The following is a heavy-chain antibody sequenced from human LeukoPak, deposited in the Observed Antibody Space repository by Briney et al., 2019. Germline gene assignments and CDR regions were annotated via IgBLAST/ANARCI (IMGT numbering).Heavy chain of an antibody. J-gene: IGHJ4*02. CDR1: GVSISSYY. CDR2: ISNSGST. Sequence: SVTLSLTCTVSGVSISSYYWSWIRQPPGKGLELIAYISNSGSTNYNPSLKSRVTISVDTSKNHFSLKLSSVTAADTAIYFCARRGFFDFWGQGTLVTVSS. CDR3: ARRGFFDF. V-gene: IGHV4-59*08.